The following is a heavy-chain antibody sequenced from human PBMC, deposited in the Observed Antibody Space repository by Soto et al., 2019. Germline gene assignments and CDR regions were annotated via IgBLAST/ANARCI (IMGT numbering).Heavy chain of an antibody. CDR3: ATSCGDDCGGGGPFFDY. CDR1: GFTFSSHS. Sequence: PGGSLRLSCVASGFTFSSHSMDWVRQVPGKGLEYVSGISSDGENTYYVNSVKGRFTISRDNSKNTLYLQMGSLRTEDMAMYFCATSCGDDCGGGGPFFDYWGQGTLVTVSS. CDR2: ISSDGENT. J-gene: IGHJ4*02. V-gene: IGHV3-64*01. D-gene: IGHD2-21*02.